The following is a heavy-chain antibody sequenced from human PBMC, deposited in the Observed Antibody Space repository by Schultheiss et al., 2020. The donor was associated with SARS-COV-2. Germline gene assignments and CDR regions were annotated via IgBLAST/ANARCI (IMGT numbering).Heavy chain of an antibody. V-gene: IGHV4-30-4*08. CDR2: IYYSGST. D-gene: IGHD3-22*01. CDR1: GGSISSGDYY. Sequence: LRLSCAVSGGSISSGDYYWSWVRQPPGKGLEWIGYIYYSGSTYYNPSLKSRVTISVDTSKNQFSLKLSSVTAADTAVYYCARTGYYDSSGYLAFDYWGQGTLVTVSS. J-gene: IGHJ4*02. CDR3: ARTGYYDSSGYLAFDY.